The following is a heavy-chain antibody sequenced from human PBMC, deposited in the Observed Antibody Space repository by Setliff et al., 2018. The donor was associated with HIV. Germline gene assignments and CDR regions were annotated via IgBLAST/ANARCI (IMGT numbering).Heavy chain of an antibody. D-gene: IGHD1-1*01. CDR3: ARDQADVYNYLSSGAFDF. CDR2: IYTSGST. V-gene: IGHV4-61*02. J-gene: IGHJ3*01. CDR1: GASISSGNYY. Sequence: PSETLSLTCTVSGASISSGNYYWSWIRQPAGRGLEWIGRIYTSGSTNYNPSLKSRVTISLDTSKNQFSLKLSSVTAADTAVYYCARDQADVYNYLSSGAFDFWGQGAMVTVSS.